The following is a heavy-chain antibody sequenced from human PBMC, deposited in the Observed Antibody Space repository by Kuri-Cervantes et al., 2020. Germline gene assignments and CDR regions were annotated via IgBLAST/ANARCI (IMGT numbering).Heavy chain of an antibody. CDR1: GGSFSDYY. Sequence: SQTLSLTCAVYGGSFSDYYWSWIRQPPGKGLEWIGEINHSGGTNYNPSLKSRVTISVDTSKNQFSLKLSSVTAADTAVYYCARRQASHITIFEVVIKTRYYFDYWGQGTLVTVSS. CDR3: ARRQASHITIFEVVIKTRYYFDY. J-gene: IGHJ4*02. D-gene: IGHD3-3*01. CDR2: INHSGGT. V-gene: IGHV4-34*01.